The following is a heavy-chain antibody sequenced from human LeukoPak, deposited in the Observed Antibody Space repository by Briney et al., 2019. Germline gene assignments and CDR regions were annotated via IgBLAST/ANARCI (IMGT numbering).Heavy chain of an antibody. CDR2: INHSGST. Sequence: SETLSLTCAVYGGSFSGNYWSWIRQPPGKGLEWIGEINHSGSTNYNPSLKSRVTISVDTSKNQFSLKLSSVTAADTAVYYCASEDRSGYYYGGYYYMDVWGKGTTVTVSS. J-gene: IGHJ6*03. D-gene: IGHD3-22*01. V-gene: IGHV4-34*01. CDR1: GGSFSGNY. CDR3: ASEDRSGYYYGGYYYMDV.